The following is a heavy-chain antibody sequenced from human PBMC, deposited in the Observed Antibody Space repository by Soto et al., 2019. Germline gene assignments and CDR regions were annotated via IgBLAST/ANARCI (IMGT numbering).Heavy chain of an antibody. CDR3: AKGTKGELLWFGEPENY. D-gene: IGHD3-10*01. V-gene: IGHV3-21*01. CDR2: ISSSSSYI. Sequence: GGSLRLSCAASGFTFSSYSMNWVRQAPGKGLEWVSSISSSSSYIYYADSVKGRFTISRDNAKNSLYLQMNSLRAEDTAVYYCAKGTKGELLWFGEPENYWGQGTLVTVSS. J-gene: IGHJ4*02. CDR1: GFTFSSYS.